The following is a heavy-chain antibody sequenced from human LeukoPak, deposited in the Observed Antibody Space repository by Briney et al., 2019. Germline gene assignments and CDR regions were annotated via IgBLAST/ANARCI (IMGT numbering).Heavy chain of an antibody. V-gene: IGHV4-59*08. D-gene: IGHD3-22*01. CDR3: ARGMYYYDGSGDY. CDR1: GGSISSYY. Sequence: SETLSLTCTVSGGSISSYYWSWIRQPPGKGLEWIGYIYYSGSTNYNPSLKSRVTISINTSKNQFSLNLTSVTAADTAVYYCARGMYYYDGSGDYWGQGTLVTVSS. CDR2: IYYSGST. J-gene: IGHJ4*02.